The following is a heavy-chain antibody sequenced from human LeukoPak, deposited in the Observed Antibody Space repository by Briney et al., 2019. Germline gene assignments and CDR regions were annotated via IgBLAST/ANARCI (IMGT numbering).Heavy chain of an antibody. D-gene: IGHD1-1*01. J-gene: IGHJ4*02. CDR2: ISSSGSTI. CDR3: ARAGTTGTTGFDY. CDR1: GFTFSSYE. Sequence: GGSLRLSCAASGFTFSSYEMNWVRQAPGKGLEWVLYISSSGSTIYYADSVKGRFTISRDNAKNSLYLQMNSLRAEDTAVYYCARAGTTGTTGFDYWGQGTLVTVSS. V-gene: IGHV3-48*03.